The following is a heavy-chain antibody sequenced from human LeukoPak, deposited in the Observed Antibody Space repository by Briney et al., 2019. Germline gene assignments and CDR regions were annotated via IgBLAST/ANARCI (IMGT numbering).Heavy chain of an antibody. CDR2: IYFRGST. J-gene: IGHJ4*02. CDR3: ARHSARGLDY. V-gene: IGHV4-59*08. Sequence: SETLSLTCTVSGGSISTYYWSWIRQPPGKGLEWTGHIYFRGSTNYSPSLESRVTTSLDTSNNQFSLNLNSVTAADTAVYYCARHSARGLDYWGQGTLVTVSS. D-gene: IGHD3-10*01. CDR1: GGSISTYY.